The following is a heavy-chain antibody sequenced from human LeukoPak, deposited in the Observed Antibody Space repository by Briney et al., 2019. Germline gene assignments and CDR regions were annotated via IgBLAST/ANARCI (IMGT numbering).Heavy chain of an antibody. CDR3: SPEPRSLLY. CDR1: GFSFSNSY. J-gene: IGHJ4*01. Sequence: GESLRLSCVVSGFSFSNSYMTWIRQTPGKGLESLAYISGSGSDIYYADSVKGRFTISRDNAKNSLYLQLNSLRPEDTALYYCSPEPRSLLYWGHGTLVTVSS. D-gene: IGHD4-17*01. CDR2: ISGSGSDI. V-gene: IGHV3-11*01.